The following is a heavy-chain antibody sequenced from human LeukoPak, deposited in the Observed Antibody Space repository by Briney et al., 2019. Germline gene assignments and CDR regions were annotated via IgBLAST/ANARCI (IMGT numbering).Heavy chain of an antibody. CDR3: ARGYCSSTSCYMSAFDI. V-gene: IGHV1-69*02. CDR1: GGTFSSYT. J-gene: IGHJ3*02. CDR2: IIPILGIA. D-gene: IGHD2-2*02. Sequence: SVKVSCKASGGTFSSYTISWVRQAPGQGLEWMGRIIPILGIANYAQKFQGRVTITADKSTSTAYMELSSLRSEDTAVYYCARGYCSSTSCYMSAFDIWGQGTMVIVSS.